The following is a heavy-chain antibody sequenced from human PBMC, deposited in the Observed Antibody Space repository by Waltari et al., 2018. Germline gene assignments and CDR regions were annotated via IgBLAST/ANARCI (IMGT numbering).Heavy chain of an antibody. CDR1: GFTFRSYY. CDR2: INPNSGGT. J-gene: IGHJ4*02. Sequence: EQIVETGGGLVQPGDSLRVSCTVSGFTFRSYYMHWVRQAPGQGLEWMGRINPNSGGTNYAQKFQGRVTMTRDTSISTAYMELSRLRSDDTAVYYCARILFWSGSYYYFDYWGQGTLVTVSS. V-gene: IGHV1-2*06. CDR3: ARILFWSGSYYYFDY. D-gene: IGHD3-3*01.